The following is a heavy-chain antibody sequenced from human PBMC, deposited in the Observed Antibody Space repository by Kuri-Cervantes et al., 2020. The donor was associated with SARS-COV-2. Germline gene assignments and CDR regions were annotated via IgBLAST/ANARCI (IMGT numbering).Heavy chain of an antibody. J-gene: IGHJ4*02. CDR2: INPSGGST. CDR1: GYTFTSYY. V-gene: IGHV1-46*01. Sequence: ASVKVSCKASGYTFTSYYMHWVRQAPGQGLEWMGIINPSGGSTNYAQKFQGRVTITADKSTSTAYMELSSLRSEDTAVYYCARGYRYCSSTSCPTPYYFDYWGQGTLVTVSS. CDR3: ARGYRYCSSTSCPTPYYFDY. D-gene: IGHD2-2*01.